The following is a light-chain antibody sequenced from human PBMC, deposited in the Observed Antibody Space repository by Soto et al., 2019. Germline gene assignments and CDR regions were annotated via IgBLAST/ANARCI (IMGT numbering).Light chain of an antibody. V-gene: IGKV2-28*01. J-gene: IGKJ3*01. CDR3: TQAVQTPIT. CDR2: WVS. CDR1: QSLLHWNGNTY. Sequence: DIVMTQSPLSLPFTPGEPASIPCGSSQSLLHWNGNTYLDWYLKKPGQSPQLLISWVSNRASGVPDRFSGSGSGTDFTLKISRVEAEDVGVYYCTQAVQTPITFGPGTKVEI.